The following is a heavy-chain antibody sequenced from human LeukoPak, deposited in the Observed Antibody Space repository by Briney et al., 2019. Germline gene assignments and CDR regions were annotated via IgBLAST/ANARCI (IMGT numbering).Heavy chain of an antibody. CDR3: AGTTVTTNGGDY. CDR1: GGSISSYY. CDR2: IYYSGCT. J-gene: IGHJ4*02. Sequence: SETLSLTCTVSGGSISSYYWSWIRQPPGKGLEWIGYIYYSGCTNYNPSLKSRVTISVDTSKNQFSLKLSSVTAADTAVYYCAGTTVTTNGGDYWGQGTLVTVSS. D-gene: IGHD4-11*01. V-gene: IGHV4-59*01.